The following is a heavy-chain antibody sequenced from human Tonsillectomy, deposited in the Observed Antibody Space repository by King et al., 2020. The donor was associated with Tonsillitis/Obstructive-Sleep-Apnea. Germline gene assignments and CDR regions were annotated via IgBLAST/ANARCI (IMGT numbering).Heavy chain of an antibody. V-gene: IGHV1-46*01. CDR1: GYTFTSYY. Sequence: VQLVESGAEVKKPGASVKVSCKASGYTFTSYYMHWVRQAPGQGLEWMGIINPSGGSTSYAQKFQGRVTMTRDTSTSTVYMELRSLRSEDTAVYYCARGYEFWIGYQSDASDIWGEGTMVTVSS. CDR2: INPSGGST. J-gene: IGHJ3*02. D-gene: IGHD3-3*01. CDR3: ARGYEFWIGYQSDASDI.